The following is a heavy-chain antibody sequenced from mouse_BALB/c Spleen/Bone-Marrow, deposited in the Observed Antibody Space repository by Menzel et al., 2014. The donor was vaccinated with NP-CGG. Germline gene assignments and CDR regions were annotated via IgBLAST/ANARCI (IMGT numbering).Heavy chain of an antibody. D-gene: IGHD2-2*01. V-gene: IGHV3-6*02. CDR1: GYSITSGYF. CDR3: ASDGYLSYFDY. Sequence: VQLQQSGPGLVKPSQSLSLTCSVTGYSITSGYFWNWIRQFPGNKLEWMGYISYDGTDNYNPSLENRISITRDTSNNQFFLKLNSVTSEDTATYYCASDGYLSYFDYWGQGTTLTVSS. J-gene: IGHJ2*01. CDR2: ISYDGTD.